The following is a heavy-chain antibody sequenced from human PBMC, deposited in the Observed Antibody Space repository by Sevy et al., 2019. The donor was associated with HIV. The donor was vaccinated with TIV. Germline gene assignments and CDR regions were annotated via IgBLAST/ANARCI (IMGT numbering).Heavy chain of an antibody. Sequence: GGSLRLSCAASGFTFSSYGMHWVRQAPGKGLEWVGAIWYDGSNKYYRDSLKGRITITRDNAENTLYLQMNSLSAEDTGIYFCGRAIFRFGESPDYWGQGTLVTVSS. D-gene: IGHD3-10*01. CDR1: GFTFSSYG. CDR3: GRAIFRFGESPDY. V-gene: IGHV3-33*01. CDR2: IWYDGSNK. J-gene: IGHJ4*02.